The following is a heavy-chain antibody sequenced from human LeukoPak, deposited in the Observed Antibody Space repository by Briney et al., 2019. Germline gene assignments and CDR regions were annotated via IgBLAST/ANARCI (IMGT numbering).Heavy chain of an antibody. V-gene: IGHV3-30*18. Sequence: PGGSLRLSCAASGFTFSNYGMHWVRQAPGKGLEWVAVISFDGSNKYYADSVKGRFTIFRGNSKNTLYLQMNSLRAEDTALYYCANSWTVYFRVVNYWGQGTLVTVSS. J-gene: IGHJ4*02. CDR2: ISFDGSNK. CDR1: GFTFSNYG. CDR3: ANSWTVYFRVVNY. D-gene: IGHD3/OR15-3a*01.